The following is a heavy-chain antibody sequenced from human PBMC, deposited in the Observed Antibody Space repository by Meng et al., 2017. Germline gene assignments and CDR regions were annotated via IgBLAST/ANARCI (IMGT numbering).Heavy chain of an antibody. Sequence: QLVQSVVGVRKPGFWAKVSVKSSGGTFSSYAISWCVQAPGQGLEWMGGIIPIFGTANYAQKFQGRVTITADKSTSTAYMELSSLRSEDTAVYYCASGPPGWFDPWGQGTLVTVSS. D-gene: IGHD7-27*01. CDR3: ASGPPGWFDP. V-gene: IGHV1-69*06. J-gene: IGHJ5*02. CDR1: GGTFSSYA. CDR2: IIPIFGTA.